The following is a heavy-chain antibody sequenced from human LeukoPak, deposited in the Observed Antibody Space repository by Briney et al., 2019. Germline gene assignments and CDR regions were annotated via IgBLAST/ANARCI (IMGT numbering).Heavy chain of an antibody. CDR1: GFTFSTYW. CDR2: VKSDGSST. J-gene: IGHJ4*02. D-gene: IGHD5-12*01. V-gene: IGHV3-74*01. CDR3: ARDRYVGYGGIDH. Sequence: GGSLRLSCAASGFTFSTYWLHWVRQAPGKGRVWVSRVKSDGSSTTYADSVRGRFTITRDNAKNTLYLQMNSLRAEDTAVYYCARDRYVGYGGIDHWGQGTLVTVSS.